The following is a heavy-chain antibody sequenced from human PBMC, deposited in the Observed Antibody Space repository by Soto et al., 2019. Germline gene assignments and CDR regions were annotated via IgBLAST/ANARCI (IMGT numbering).Heavy chain of an antibody. D-gene: IGHD2-21*02. CDR1: GFSFSSIGEG. CDR3: VQSRCGGDCLQSYSSHSYYGLDV. V-gene: IGHV2-5*02. CDR2: IYWDDDK. J-gene: IGHJ6*02. Sequence: KESGPTLVKPTQTLTLTCPFPGFSFSSIGEGVGWIRQPPGKALEWLALIYWDDDKRYSPSLKSRLTITKDTSKNQVVLTMTNMDPVDTATYYCVQSRCGGDCLQSYSSHSYYGLDVWGQGTTVTVSS.